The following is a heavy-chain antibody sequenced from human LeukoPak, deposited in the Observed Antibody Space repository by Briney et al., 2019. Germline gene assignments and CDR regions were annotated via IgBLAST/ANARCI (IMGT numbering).Heavy chain of an antibody. CDR1: GGSFSGYY. Sequence: SETLSLTCAVYGGSFSGYYWSWIRQPPGKGLEWIGEINHSGSTNYNPSLKSRVTISVDTSKNQFSLKLSSVTAADTAVYYCARSPVDCTNGVCYHDYWGQGTLVTVSS. J-gene: IGHJ4*02. CDR2: INHSGST. D-gene: IGHD2-8*01. CDR3: ARSPVDCTNGVCYHDY. V-gene: IGHV4-34*01.